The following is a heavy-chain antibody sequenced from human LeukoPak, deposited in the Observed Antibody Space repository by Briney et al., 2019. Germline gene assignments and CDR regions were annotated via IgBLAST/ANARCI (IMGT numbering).Heavy chain of an antibody. Sequence: SETLSLTCAVSGDSVTSGGYFWTWIRQHPGKGLEWIGPVSNSGTTSYNPSLKIRVSISLDTSNNHFSLRLGSVTAADTAVYFCARDVVVTSSPDAFDIWGQGTMVTVSS. J-gene: IGHJ3*02. CDR1: GDSVTSGGYF. CDR2: VSNSGTT. D-gene: IGHD2-21*02. V-gene: IGHV4-31*11. CDR3: ARDVVVTSSPDAFDI.